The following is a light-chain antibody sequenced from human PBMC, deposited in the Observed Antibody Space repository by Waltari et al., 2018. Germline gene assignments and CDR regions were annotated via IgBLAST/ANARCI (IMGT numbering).Light chain of an antibody. CDR2: DAS. Sequence: EIVLTQSPATLSLSPGERATLSCRTSQSVNSYLAWYQHKPGQAPRLLIYDASNRATGIPGRFRGRWSGAGFTFNFSRLEPDDFALYYRQQRFNWATVTLGQGTRMEIK. CDR3: QQRFNWATVT. V-gene: IGKV3-11*01. J-gene: IGKJ5*01. CDR1: QSVNSY.